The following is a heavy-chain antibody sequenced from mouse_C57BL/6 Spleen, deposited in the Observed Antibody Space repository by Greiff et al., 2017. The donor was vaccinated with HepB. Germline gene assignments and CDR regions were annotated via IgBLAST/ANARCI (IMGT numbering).Heavy chain of an antibody. J-gene: IGHJ2*01. CDR1: GYTFTSYW. Sequence: QVQLQQPGAELVKPGASVKLSCKASGYTFTSYWMQWVKQRPGQGLEWIGEIDPSDSYTNYNQKFKGKATLTVDTSSSTAYMQLSSLTSEDSAVYYCARRGYCSSYYFDYWGQGTTLTVSS. CDR3: ARRGYCSSYYFDY. CDR2: IDPSDSYT. D-gene: IGHD1-1*01. V-gene: IGHV1-50*01.